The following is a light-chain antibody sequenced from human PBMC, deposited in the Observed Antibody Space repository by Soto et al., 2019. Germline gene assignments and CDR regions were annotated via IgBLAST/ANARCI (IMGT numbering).Light chain of an antibody. CDR1: QSVATN. J-gene: IGKJ1*01. V-gene: IGKV3-15*01. CDR2: GAS. CDR3: QQYYSYPWT. Sequence: EIVMTQSPATLSVSPGERATLSCRASQSVATNLAWYQQKPGQPPRLLIYGASTRATGIPARFSGSGSGTEFTLTISSLQSVDFATYYCQQYYSYPWTFGQGTKVDIK.